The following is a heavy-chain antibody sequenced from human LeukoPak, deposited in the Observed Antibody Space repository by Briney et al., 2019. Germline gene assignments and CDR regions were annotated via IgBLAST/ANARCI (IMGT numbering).Heavy chain of an antibody. Sequence: PGGSLRLSCAASGFTFDDYAMHWVRQAPGKGLEWVSGISWNSGSICYADSVKGRFTISRDNAKNSLYLQMNSLRAEDTALYYCAKDISRYYDSSGYPDYWGQGTLVTVSS. CDR3: AKDISRYYDSSGYPDY. V-gene: IGHV3-9*01. CDR2: ISWNSGSI. D-gene: IGHD3-22*01. J-gene: IGHJ4*02. CDR1: GFTFDDYA.